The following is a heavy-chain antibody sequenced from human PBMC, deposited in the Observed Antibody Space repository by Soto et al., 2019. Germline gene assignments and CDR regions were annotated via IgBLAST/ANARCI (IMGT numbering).Heavy chain of an antibody. D-gene: IGHD2-15*01. Sequence: GSLRLSCAASGFTFSSYWMHWVRQAPGKGLVWVSRINSDGSSTSYADSVKGRFTISRDNAKNTLYLQMNSLRAEDTAVYYCARDQGRYGGKWDHFDYWGQGTLVTVSS. J-gene: IGHJ4*02. CDR1: GFTFSSYW. CDR2: INSDGSST. V-gene: IGHV3-74*01. CDR3: ARDQGRYGGKWDHFDY.